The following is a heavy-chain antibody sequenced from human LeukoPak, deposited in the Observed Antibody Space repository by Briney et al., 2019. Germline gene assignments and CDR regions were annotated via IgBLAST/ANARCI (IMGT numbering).Heavy chain of an antibody. CDR2: IYYSGST. D-gene: IGHD5-12*01. V-gene: IGHV4-30-4*01. CDR1: GGSISSGDYY. J-gene: IGHJ4*02. Sequence: SETLSLTCTVSGGSISSGDYYWSWICQPPGKGLEWIGYIYYSGSTYYNPSLKSRVTISVDTSKNQFSLKLSSVTAADTAVYYCASSIVATTPAYWGQGTLVTVSS. CDR3: ASSIVATTPAY.